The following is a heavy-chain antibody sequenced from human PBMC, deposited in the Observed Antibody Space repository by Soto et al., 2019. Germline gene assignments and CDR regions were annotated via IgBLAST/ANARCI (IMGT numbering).Heavy chain of an antibody. CDR3: ARDKDRLQLGGNYYYILDV. Sequence: QVQLEQSGAEVKKPGSSVKVSCKASGGTFSTSAISWVRQAPGQGLEWMGGFIPIFPTPDYAHKFQGRLTIAAEESTSTAYMELSGLKSDDKAVYYCARDKDRLQLGGNYYYILDVWGQGTTVTVSS. D-gene: IGHD5-12*01. V-gene: IGHV1-69*12. J-gene: IGHJ6*02. CDR2: FIPIFPTP. CDR1: GGTFSTSA.